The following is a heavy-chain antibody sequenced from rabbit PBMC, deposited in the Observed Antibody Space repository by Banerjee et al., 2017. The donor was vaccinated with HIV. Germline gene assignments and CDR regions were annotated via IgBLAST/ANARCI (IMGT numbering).Heavy chain of an antibody. J-gene: IGHJ4*01. V-gene: IGHV1S45*01. Sequence: EESGGDLVKPEGSLTLTCTASGFYLSSRYWICWVRQAPGKGLEWIACIATGSGTINYASWAKGRFTISKTSSTTVTLQMTSLTAADTATYFCARDYDYNGWNLWGPGTLVTVS. D-gene: IGHD4-1*01. CDR2: IATGSGTI. CDR3: ARDYDYNGWNL. CDR1: GFYLSSRYW.